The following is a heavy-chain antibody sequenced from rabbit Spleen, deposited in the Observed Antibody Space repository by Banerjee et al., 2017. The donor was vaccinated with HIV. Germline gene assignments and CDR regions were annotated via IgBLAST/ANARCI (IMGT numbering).Heavy chain of an antibody. D-gene: IGHD1-1*01. Sequence: QEQLVESGGGLVQPGGSLTLTCKASGFSFTDKDVMCWVRQAPGKGLEWIGCINTITGKAVYATWAKGRFTISRASSTTVFLQMTSLTAADTATYFCARDLPDIIGWNFGFWGQGTLVTVS. J-gene: IGHJ3*01. CDR2: INTITGKA. CDR1: GFSFTDKDV. CDR3: ARDLPDIIGWNFGF. V-gene: IGHV1S45*01.